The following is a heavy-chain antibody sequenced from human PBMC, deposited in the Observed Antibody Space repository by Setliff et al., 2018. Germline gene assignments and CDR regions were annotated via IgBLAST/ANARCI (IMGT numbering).Heavy chain of an antibody. CDR1: GGTFSSYA. D-gene: IGHD3-22*01. CDR2: IIPIFGTA. V-gene: IGHV1-69*13. CDR3: VREGVDSRSSTDYRYYMDV. J-gene: IGHJ6*03. Sequence: SVKVSCKASGGTFSSYAISWVRQAPGQGLEWMGGIIPIFGTANYAQKFQGRVTITADESTSTAYMELSSLRSEDTAVYYCVREGVDSRSSTDYRYYMDVWGKGTTVTVSS.